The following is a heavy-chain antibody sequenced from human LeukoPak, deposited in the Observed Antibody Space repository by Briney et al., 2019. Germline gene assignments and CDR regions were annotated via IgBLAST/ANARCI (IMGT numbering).Heavy chain of an antibody. Sequence: GGSLRLSCAASGFTVSSNYMSWVRQAPGKGLEWVSVIYSGGSTYYADSVKGRFTISRDNSKNTLYLQMNSLRAEDTAVYYCARAGTWIQLWETGVYYFDYWGQGTLVTVSS. CDR3: ARAGTWIQLWETGVYYFDY. D-gene: IGHD5-18*01. V-gene: IGHV3-66*01. CDR2: IYSGGST. J-gene: IGHJ4*02. CDR1: GFTVSSNY.